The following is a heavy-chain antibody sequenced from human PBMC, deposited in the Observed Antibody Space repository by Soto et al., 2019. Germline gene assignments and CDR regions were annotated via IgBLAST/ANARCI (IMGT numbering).Heavy chain of an antibody. D-gene: IGHD3-10*01. J-gene: IGHJ6*02. V-gene: IGHV4-39*01. CDR3: ARLGAHPSELWFGELRGYGMDV. CDR2: IYYSGST. CDR1: GGSISSSSYY. Sequence: PSETLSLTCTVSGGSISSSSYYWGWIRQPPGKGLEWIGSIYYSGSTYYNPSLKSRVTISVDTSKNQFSLKLSSVTAADTAVYYCARLGAHPSELWFGELRGYGMDVWGQGTTVTVSS.